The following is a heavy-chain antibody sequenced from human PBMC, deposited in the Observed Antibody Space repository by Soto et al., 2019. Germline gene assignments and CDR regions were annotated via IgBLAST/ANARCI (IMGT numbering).Heavy chain of an antibody. Sequence: GGSLRLSCAASGFTFSSYAMHWVRQAPGKGLEYVSAISSNGGSTYYANSVKGRFTISRDNSKNTLYLQMGSLRAEDMAVYYCARVDYGDYVSGYMDVWGKGTTVTVSS. CDR2: ISSNGGST. V-gene: IGHV3-64*01. D-gene: IGHD4-17*01. CDR1: GFTFSSYA. CDR3: ARVDYGDYVSGYMDV. J-gene: IGHJ6*03.